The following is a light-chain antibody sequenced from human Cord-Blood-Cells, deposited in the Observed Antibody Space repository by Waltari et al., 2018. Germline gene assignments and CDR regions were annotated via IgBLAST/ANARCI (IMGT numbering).Light chain of an antibody. J-gene: IGLJ2*01. CDR3: AAWDDSLNGVV. Sequence: QSVLTQPPSASGTPGQRVTISCSRSSSNIGSNTVNWYQQLPGTAPKLLIYSNNQRPSGVPDRFPGSKAGTAASLAIRGLQSEDEADYYCAAWDDSLNGVVFGGGTKLTVL. V-gene: IGLV1-44*01. CDR2: SNN. CDR1: SSNIGSNT.